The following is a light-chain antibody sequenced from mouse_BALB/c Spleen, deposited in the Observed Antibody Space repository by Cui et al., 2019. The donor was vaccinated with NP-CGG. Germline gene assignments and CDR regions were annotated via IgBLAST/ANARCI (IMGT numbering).Light chain of an antibody. J-gene: IGLJ1*01. CDR3: ALWYSNHWV. CDR2: GTN. CDR1: TGAVTTSNY. V-gene: IGLV1*01. Sequence: QVVVTRESALTTSPGETVTLTCRSSTGAVTTSNYANWVQEKPDHLFTGLIGGTNNRAPGVPARFSGSLIGDKAALTITGAQTEDEAMYFCALWYSNHWVFGGGTKLTVL.